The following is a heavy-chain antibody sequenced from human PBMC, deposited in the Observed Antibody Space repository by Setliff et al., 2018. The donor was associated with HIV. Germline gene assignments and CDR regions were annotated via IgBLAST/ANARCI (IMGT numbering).Heavy chain of an antibody. CDR1: GGSISSSSYY. CDR3: ARVGPPDFWSGSFQH. D-gene: IGHD3-3*01. Sequence: HSETLSLTCTVSGGSISSSSYYWGWIRQPPGKGLEWLGTIYYSGTTYYNPSLKSRVTISVDTSKNQFSLKLSSVTAADTAVYYCARVGPPDFWSGSFQHWGQGTLVTVS. CDR2: IYYSGTT. V-gene: IGHV4-39*01. J-gene: IGHJ1*01.